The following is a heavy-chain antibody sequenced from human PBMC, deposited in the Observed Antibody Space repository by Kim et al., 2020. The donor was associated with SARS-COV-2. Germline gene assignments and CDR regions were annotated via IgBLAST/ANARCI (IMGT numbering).Heavy chain of an antibody. CDR2: GGDP. V-gene: IGHV3-23*01. CDR3: AKGHGDH. J-gene: IGHJ4*02. Sequence: GGDPFSGDALKGRFTISRDNSRRTLYRQMNSVRADDTAIYYCAKGHGDHWGQGTLVTVSS.